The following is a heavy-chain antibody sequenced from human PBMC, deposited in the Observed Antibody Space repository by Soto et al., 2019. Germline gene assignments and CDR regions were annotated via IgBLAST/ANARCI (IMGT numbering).Heavy chain of an antibody. CDR3: ARQLVGSGGLENWFDP. Sequence: PSETLSLTCTVSGGSISSGPYSWGWIRQPPGKGLEWIGTFYYSGSTRYNPSLESRVTISVDTSKNQFSLKLSSVTAADTAVYYCARQLVGSGGLENWFDPWGQGTLVTVSS. D-gene: IGHD3-10*01. J-gene: IGHJ5*02. V-gene: IGHV4-39*01. CDR1: GGSISSGPYS. CDR2: FYYSGST.